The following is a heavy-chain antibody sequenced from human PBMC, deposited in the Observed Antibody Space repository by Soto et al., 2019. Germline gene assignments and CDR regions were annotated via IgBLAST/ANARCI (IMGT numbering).Heavy chain of an antibody. CDR1: GVSISSGGYY. J-gene: IGHJ4*02. V-gene: IGHV4-31*03. CDR2: IYYSGST. D-gene: IGHD3-16*01. CDR3: ARSALGPPPDYSKRYYFDY. Sequence: PSETLSLTCTVSGVSISSGGYYWSWIRQHPGNGLEWIGYIYYSGSTYYNPSLKSRVTISVDTSKNQFSLKLSSVTAAHTAVYYCARSALGPPPDYSKRYYFDYWGQGTLVTVSS.